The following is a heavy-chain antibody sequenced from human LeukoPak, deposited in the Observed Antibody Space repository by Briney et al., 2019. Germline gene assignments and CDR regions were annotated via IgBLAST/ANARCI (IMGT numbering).Heavy chain of an antibody. Sequence: SSVKVSCKASGGTFSSYAISWVRQATGQGLEWMGRIIPIFGTANYAQKFQGRVTITTDESTSTAYMELSSLRSEDTAVYYCAREKYYYDSSVYPTFDYWGQGTLVIVSS. CDR1: GGTFSSYA. V-gene: IGHV1-69*05. J-gene: IGHJ4*02. CDR2: IIPIFGTA. CDR3: AREKYYYDSSVYPTFDY. D-gene: IGHD3-22*01.